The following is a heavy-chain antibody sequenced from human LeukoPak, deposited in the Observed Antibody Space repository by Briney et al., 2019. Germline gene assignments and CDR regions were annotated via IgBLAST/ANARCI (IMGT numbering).Heavy chain of an antibody. Sequence: SETLSLTCTVSGGSISSGSHYWSWLRQPAGKGLEWIGRIYSSGNTNYNPFLKSRVTISLDTSKNQISLNLGSVTAADTAVYYCAGEVGGSWFDPWGQGTLVTVSS. V-gene: IGHV4-61*02. CDR2: IYSSGNT. CDR1: GGSISSGSHY. D-gene: IGHD1-26*01. CDR3: AGEVGGSWFDP. J-gene: IGHJ5*02.